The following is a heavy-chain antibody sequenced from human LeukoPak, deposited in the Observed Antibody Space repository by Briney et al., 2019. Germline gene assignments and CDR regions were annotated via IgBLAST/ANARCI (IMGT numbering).Heavy chain of an antibody. Sequence: SVKVSCTASGGTFSSYAISWVRQAPGQGLEWMGGIIPIFGTANYAQKFQGRVTITADESTSTAYMELSSLRSEDTAVYYCARGALGDTAMARGAFDIWGQGTMVTVSS. CDR2: IIPIFGTA. D-gene: IGHD5-18*01. J-gene: IGHJ3*02. CDR3: ARGALGDTAMARGAFDI. V-gene: IGHV1-69*13. CDR1: GGTFSSYA.